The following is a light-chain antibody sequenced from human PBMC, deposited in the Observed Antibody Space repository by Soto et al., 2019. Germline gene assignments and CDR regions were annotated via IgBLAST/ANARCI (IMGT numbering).Light chain of an antibody. CDR2: RAS. CDR1: QSISSW. J-gene: IGKJ3*01. CDR3: QQYNSSPFT. V-gene: IGKV1-5*03. Sequence: DIQMTQSPSTLSASVGDRVTITCRASQSISSWLAWYQQKPGQAPKLLIYRASSLESAVPSRFSGRGSGTEFTLTISSLQPDDFAAYYCQQYNSSPFTFGPGTKVDIK.